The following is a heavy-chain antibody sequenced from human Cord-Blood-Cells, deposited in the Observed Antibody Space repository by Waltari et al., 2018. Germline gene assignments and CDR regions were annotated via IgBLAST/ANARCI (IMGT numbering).Heavy chain of an antibody. D-gene: IGHD3-10*01. CDR1: GYTFTSHA. CDR3: ARVFRYYYGSGSYYDAFDI. CDR2: INAGNGNT. Sequence: QVQLVQSGAEVKKPGASVKVSCKASGYTFTSHALPWLRQAPAHRLEWMGWINAGNGNTKYSQKFQGRVTITRDTSASTAYMELSSLRSEDTAVYYCARVFRYYYGSGSYYDAFDIWGQGTMVTVSS. V-gene: IGHV1-3*01. J-gene: IGHJ3*02.